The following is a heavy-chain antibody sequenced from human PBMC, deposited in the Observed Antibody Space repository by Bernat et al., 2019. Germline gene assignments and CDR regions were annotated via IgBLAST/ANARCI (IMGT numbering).Heavy chain of an antibody. Sequence: QLQLQESGPGLVKPSETLSLTCTVSGGSISSSSYYWGWIRQPPGKGLEWIGSIYYSGSTYYNPSLKSRVTISVDTSKNQFSLKLSSVTAADTAVYYCASCITIFGVATTEYYYYYYMDVWGKGTTVTVSS. CDR3: ASCITIFGVATTEYYYYYYMDV. CDR1: GGSISSSSYY. D-gene: IGHD3-3*01. CDR2: IYYSGST. J-gene: IGHJ6*03. V-gene: IGHV4-39*01.